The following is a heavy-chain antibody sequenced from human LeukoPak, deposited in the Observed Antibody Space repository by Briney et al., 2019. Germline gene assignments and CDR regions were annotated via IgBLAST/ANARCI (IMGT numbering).Heavy chain of an antibody. D-gene: IGHD1-7*01. CDR3: ARDQRVELRNWFDP. CDR2: IYHSGST. CDR1: GYSISSGYY. J-gene: IGHJ5*02. V-gene: IGHV4-38-2*02. Sequence: SETLSLTCTVSGYSISSGYYWGWIRQPPGKGLEWIGSIYHSGSTYYNPSLKSRVTISVDTSKNQFSLKLSSVTAADTAVYYCARDQRVELRNWFDPWGQGTLVTVSS.